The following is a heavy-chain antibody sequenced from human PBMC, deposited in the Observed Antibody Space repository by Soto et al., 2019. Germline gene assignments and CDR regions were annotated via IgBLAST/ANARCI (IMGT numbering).Heavy chain of an antibody. CDR1: GFSLSNARMG. CDR2: IFSNDEK. CDR3: ARIGLHDYVDFFIYWYFDL. Sequence: QVTLKESGPVLVKPTETLTLTCTVSGFSLSNARMGVSWIRQPPGKALEWLAHIFSNDEKSYSTSLKSRLTISKYTYKSHVVLTLTNLEPVDTATYFCARIGLHDYVDFFIYWYFDLWGRGTLVTDSS. D-gene: IGHD4-17*01. J-gene: IGHJ2*01. V-gene: IGHV2-26*01.